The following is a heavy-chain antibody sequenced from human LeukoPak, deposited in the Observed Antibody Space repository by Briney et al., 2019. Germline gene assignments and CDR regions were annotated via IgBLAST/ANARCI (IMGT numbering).Heavy chain of an antibody. Sequence: PGGSLRLSCAASGFTFSNYWMHWVRQAPGKGLVWVSRINSDGSTITYADSVKGRFTISRDNAKNTLYLQMNSLRAEDTAVYYCARVTVSSSEVIFDYRGQGSLVTVSS. CDR2: INSDGSTI. CDR1: GFTFSNYW. CDR3: ARVTVSSSEVIFDY. V-gene: IGHV3-74*01. D-gene: IGHD1-20*01. J-gene: IGHJ4*02.